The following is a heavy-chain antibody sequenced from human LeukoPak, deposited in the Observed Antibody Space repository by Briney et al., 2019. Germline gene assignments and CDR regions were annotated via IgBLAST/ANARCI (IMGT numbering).Heavy chain of an antibody. CDR2: MNPNSGNT. V-gene: IGHV1-8*03. CDR3: ARVFFCSGGSCPPDY. D-gene: IGHD2-15*01. J-gene: IGHJ4*02. CDR1: GHTFTGYY. Sequence: ASVKVSCKASGHTFTGYYMHWVRQAPGQGLEWMGWMNPNSGNTGYAQKFQGRVTITRNTSISTAYMELSSLRSEDTAVYYCARVFFCSGGSCPPDYWGQGTLVTVSS.